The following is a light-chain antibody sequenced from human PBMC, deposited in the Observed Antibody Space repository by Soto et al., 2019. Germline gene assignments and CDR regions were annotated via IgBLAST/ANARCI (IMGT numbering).Light chain of an antibody. J-gene: IGKJ1*01. CDR3: LQDYNYPWT. V-gene: IGKV1-6*01. CDR1: QGIRND. CDR2: AAY. Sequence: AIQMTQSPSSLSASVGDRVTITCRASQGIRNDLGWYQQKPGKAPKLLIYAAYSIQSGVPSRFSGSGSGTDFTLTISSLQPEDFATYYCLQDYNYPWTFGQGTKVEIK.